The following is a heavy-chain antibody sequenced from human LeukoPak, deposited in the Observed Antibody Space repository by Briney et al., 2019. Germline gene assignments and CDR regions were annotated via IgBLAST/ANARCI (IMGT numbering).Heavy chain of an antibody. CDR2: ISYDGSNK. Sequence: GRSLRLSCAASGFTFSSYAMHWVRQAPGKGLEWVAVISYDGSNKYYADSVKGRFTISRDNSKNTLYLQMNSLRAEDTAVYYCARDRRGRGATTIDYWGQGTLVTVSS. CDR1: GFTFSSYA. V-gene: IGHV3-30-3*01. D-gene: IGHD1-26*01. CDR3: ARDRRGRGATTIDY. J-gene: IGHJ4*02.